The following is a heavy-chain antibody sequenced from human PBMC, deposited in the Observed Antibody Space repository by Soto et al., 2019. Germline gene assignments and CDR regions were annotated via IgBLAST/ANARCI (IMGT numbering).Heavy chain of an antibody. V-gene: IGHV3-30*18. CDR3: AKDAIPNCSSTSCYLFDY. Sequence: GGSLRLSCAASGFTFSSYGMHWVRQAPGKGLEWVAVISYDGSNKYYADSVKGRFTISRDNSKNTLYLQMNSLRAEDTAVYYCAKDAIPNCSSTSCYLFDYWGQGTLVTVSS. J-gene: IGHJ4*02. D-gene: IGHD2-2*01. CDR2: ISYDGSNK. CDR1: GFTFSSYG.